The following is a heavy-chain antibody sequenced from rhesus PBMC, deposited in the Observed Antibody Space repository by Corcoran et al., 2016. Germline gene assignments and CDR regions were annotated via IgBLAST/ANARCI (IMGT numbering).Heavy chain of an antibody. J-gene: IGHJ4*01. CDR1: GYSISSGYY. CDR2: ITYSGST. CDR3: ARGLIAAGY. D-gene: IGHD6-13*01. Sequence: QVQLQESGPGLVKSSETLSLTYAVSGYSISSGYYWSWIRQPPGKGLEWIGYITYSGSTTYNPSLKSRVTISRDTSKNQFSLKLSSVTAADTAVYYCARGLIAAGYWGQGVLVTVSS. V-gene: IGHV4-122*02.